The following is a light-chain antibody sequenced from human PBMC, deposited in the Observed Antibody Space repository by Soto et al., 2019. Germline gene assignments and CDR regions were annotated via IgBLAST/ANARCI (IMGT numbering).Light chain of an antibody. Sequence: EFVLTQSPATLSLSPGERSTLSCGASQSVSSYLAWYQQKPGQAPRLLIYDASNRATGIPARFSGSGSGTDFTLTISSLEPEDFAVYYCQQRSNWPSITFGQGTDWRL. CDR3: QQRSNWPSIT. CDR1: QSVSSY. J-gene: IGKJ5*01. CDR2: DAS. V-gene: IGKV3-11*01.